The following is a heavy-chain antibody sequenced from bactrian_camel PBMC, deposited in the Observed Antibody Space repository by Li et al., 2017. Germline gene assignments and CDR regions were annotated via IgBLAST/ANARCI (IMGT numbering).Heavy chain of an antibody. Sequence: HVQLVESGGGSVQAGGSLTLSCTTSGSVYSDNCFGWFRQTPGSSREGVAVVYTGDGITDISNSVKGRFSISQDNVKNMVYLQMNNLQPEDTAMYYCAEGRGSRGEHCYSLNFWGQGTQVTVS. CDR2: VYTGDGIT. CDR1: GSVYSDNC. CDR3: AEGRGSRGEHCYSLNF. J-gene: IGHJ4*01. D-gene: IGHD6*01. V-gene: IGHV3S54*01.